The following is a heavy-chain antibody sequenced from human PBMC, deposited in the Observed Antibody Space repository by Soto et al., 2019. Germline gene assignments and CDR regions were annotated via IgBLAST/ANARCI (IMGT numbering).Heavy chain of an antibody. CDR1: GFTFGDYA. CDR2: IRSKAYGGTT. D-gene: IGHD3-9*01. CDR3: TTVLRYFDWLLYFDY. V-gene: IGHV3-49*04. Sequence: PGGSLRLSCTASGFTFGDYAMSWVRQAPGKGLEWVGFIRSKAYGGTTEYAASVKGRFTISRDDSKSIAYLLMNSLKTEDTAVYYCTTVLRYFDWLLYFDYWGQGTLVTVSS. J-gene: IGHJ4*02.